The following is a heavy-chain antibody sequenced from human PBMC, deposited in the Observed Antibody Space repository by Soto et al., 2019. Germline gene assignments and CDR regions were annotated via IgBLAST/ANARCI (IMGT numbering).Heavy chain of an antibody. D-gene: IGHD5-18*01. CDR3: AVDTAMVNYGMDV. J-gene: IGHJ6*02. Sequence: QSPTLSLPCAISGDSVSSNSAAWNWIRQSPSRGLEWLGRTYYRSKWYNDYAVSVKSRITINPDTSKNQFSLQLNSVTPEDTAVYYCAVDTAMVNYGMDVWGQGTTVTVSS. V-gene: IGHV6-1*01. CDR2: TYYRSKWYN. CDR1: GDSVSSNSAA.